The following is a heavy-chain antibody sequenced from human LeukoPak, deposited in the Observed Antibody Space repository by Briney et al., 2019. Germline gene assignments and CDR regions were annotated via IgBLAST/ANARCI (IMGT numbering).Heavy chain of an antibody. CDR1: GFTFSSYA. Sequence: GGSLRLSCAASGFTFSSYAMHWVRQAPGKGLEWVAVISYDGSNKYYADSVKGRFTISRDNSKNTLYLQMNSLRAEDTAVYYCARTITMVRGVSLDYWGQGTLVTVSS. D-gene: IGHD3-10*01. J-gene: IGHJ4*02. CDR3: ARTITMVRGVSLDY. V-gene: IGHV3-30-3*01. CDR2: ISYDGSNK.